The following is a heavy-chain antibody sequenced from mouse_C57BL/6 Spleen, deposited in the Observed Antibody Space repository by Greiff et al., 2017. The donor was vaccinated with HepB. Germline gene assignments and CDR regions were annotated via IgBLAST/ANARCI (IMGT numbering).Heavy chain of an antibody. CDR2: IDPSDSYT. V-gene: IGHV1-59*01. J-gene: IGHJ3*01. CDR1: GYTFTSYW. D-gene: IGHD2-3*01. Sequence: QVQLQQPGAELVRPGTSVKLSCKASGYTFTSYWMHWVKQRPGQGLEWIGVIDPSDSYTNYNQKFKGKATLTVDTSSSTAYMQLSSLTSEDSAVYYCARGDDGYSFAYWGQGTLVTVSA. CDR3: ARGDDGYSFAY.